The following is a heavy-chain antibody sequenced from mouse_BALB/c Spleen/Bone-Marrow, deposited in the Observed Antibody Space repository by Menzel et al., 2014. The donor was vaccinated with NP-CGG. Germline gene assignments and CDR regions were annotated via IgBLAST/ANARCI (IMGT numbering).Heavy chain of an antibody. CDR1: GFTFSSFG. V-gene: IGHV5-17*02. CDR3: TRGGNWEDFDY. Sequence: DVKLVESGGGLVQPGGPRKLSCAASGFTFSSFGMHWVRQAPERGLEWVAYISSGSSTIYYADTVKGRFTISRDNPKNTLFLQMTSLRSEDTAMYYCTRGGNWEDFDYWGQGTTLTVSS. J-gene: IGHJ2*01. CDR2: ISSGSSTI. D-gene: IGHD4-1*02.